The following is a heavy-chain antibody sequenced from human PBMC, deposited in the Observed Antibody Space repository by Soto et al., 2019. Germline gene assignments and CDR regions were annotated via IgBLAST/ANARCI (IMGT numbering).Heavy chain of an antibody. CDR3: APTRYDYGDDAVGY. V-gene: IGHV3-23*01. J-gene: IGHJ4*01. CDR2: ISGSSSTT. CDR1: GFTFNKYA. D-gene: IGHD4-17*01. Sequence: EVQLLEYGGGLVQRGESLRLSCVASGFTFNKYAMTWVRQAPGKGLEWVSSISGSSSTTYYADSVKGRFTISRDNSKNTVYLHMNTLSTEVTAVYYCAPTRYDYGDDAVGYWGQGTLVTVSS.